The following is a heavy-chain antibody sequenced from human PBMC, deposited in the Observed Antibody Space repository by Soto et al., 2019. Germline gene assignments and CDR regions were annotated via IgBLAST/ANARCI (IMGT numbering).Heavy chain of an antibody. CDR1: GYRFKSYG. D-gene: IGHD6-25*01. CDR2: ISPNSGDT. J-gene: IGHJ4*02. CDR3: VREMWTPSGPQNFCDF. Sequence: QIQLVQSEGELKQPGASVKVSCTTSGYRFKSYGICWVRQAPGQGLEWMGYISPNSGDTTYARNFRDRVTMTTDTLTTTAYMELRSLNSDDTAIYYCVREMWTPSGPQNFCDFWGQGTLVTVSS. V-gene: IGHV1-18*01.